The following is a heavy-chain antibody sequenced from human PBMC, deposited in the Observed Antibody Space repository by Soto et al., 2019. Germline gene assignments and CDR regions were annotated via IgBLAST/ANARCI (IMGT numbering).Heavy chain of an antibody. CDR2: INSVSGGT. CDR1: GNTHTIYF. V-gene: IGHV1-2*02. Sequence: QVQLVQSGAEVKQPGASVRVSCKASGNTHTIYFIHWLRQAPGQGLEWMGWINSVSGGTNYAPRFRCRVSMTRDTSSATAFMDLSGLISDATAVYYCARGGSYYAHWGQGTLVTVSS. CDR3: ARGGSYYAH. D-gene: IGHD3-16*01. J-gene: IGHJ4*02.